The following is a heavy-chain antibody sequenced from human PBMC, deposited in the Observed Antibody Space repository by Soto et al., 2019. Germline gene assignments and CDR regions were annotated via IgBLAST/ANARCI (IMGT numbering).Heavy chain of an antibody. J-gene: IGHJ4*02. CDR3: ARALRGYYDSSGQFDY. V-gene: IGHV4-31*03. D-gene: IGHD3-22*01. CDR1: GGSISSGGYY. Sequence: QVQLQESGPGLVKPSQTLSLTCTVSGGSISSGGYYWSWIRQHPGKGLEWIGYIYYSGTPYYNPSLQSRVTIAVDPSKNQISLKLSSVTAADTAVYYCARALRGYYDSSGQFDYWGQGTLVTLSS. CDR2: IYYSGTP.